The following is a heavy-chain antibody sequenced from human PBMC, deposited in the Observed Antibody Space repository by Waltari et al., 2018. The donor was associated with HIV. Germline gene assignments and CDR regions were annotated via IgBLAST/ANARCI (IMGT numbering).Heavy chain of an antibody. CDR1: GFTFSSYG. V-gene: IGHV3-33*01. CDR2: IWYDGSNK. Sequence: QVQLVESGGGVVQPGRSLRLSCAASGFTFSSYGMHWVRQAPGKGLEWVAVIWYDGSNKYYADSVKGRFTISRDNSKNTLYLQMNSLRAEDTAVYYCARDVGWGIAAEGGMDVWGQGTTVTVSS. D-gene: IGHD6-13*01. CDR3: ARDVGWGIAAEGGMDV. J-gene: IGHJ6*02.